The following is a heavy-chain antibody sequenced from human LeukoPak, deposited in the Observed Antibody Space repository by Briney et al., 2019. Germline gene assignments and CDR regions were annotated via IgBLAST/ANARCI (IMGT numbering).Heavy chain of an antibody. J-gene: IGHJ6*02. D-gene: IGHD3-10*01. Sequence: PGGSLRLSCAASGFTFSSYGMHWVRQAPGKGLAWVAVISYDGSNKYYQDSVKGRFTNSRDNSKNTLYLQMISLRAEDTAVYYCAKDYYGSGSYYSHRSYGMDVWGQGTTVTVSS. CDR2: ISYDGSNK. CDR3: AKDYYGSGSYYSHRSYGMDV. CDR1: GFTFSSYG. V-gene: IGHV3-30*18.